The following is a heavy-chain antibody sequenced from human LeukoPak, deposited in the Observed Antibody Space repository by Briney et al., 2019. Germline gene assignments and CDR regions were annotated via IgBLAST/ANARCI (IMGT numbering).Heavy chain of an antibody. J-gene: IGHJ6*02. CDR3: ARDRGYSSSWYEVGVDYYGMDV. CDR2: ISGSGGST. CDR1: GFTFSSYA. D-gene: IGHD6-13*01. Sequence: PGGSLRLSCAASGFTFSSYAMSWVRQAPGKGLEWVSAISGSGGSTYYADSVKGRFTISRDNSKNTLYLQMNSLRAEDTAVYYCARDRGYSSSWYEVGVDYYGMDVWGQGTTVTVSS. V-gene: IGHV3-23*01.